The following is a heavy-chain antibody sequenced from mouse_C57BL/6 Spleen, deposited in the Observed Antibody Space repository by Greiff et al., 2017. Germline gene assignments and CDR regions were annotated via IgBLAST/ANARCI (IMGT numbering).Heavy chain of an antibody. CDR2: IRSKRSNYAT. D-gene: IGHD2-3*01. Sequence: EVQRVESGGGLVQPKGSLTLSCAASGFTFNTYAMHWVRQAPGKGLEWVARIRSKRSNYATSYAASVKDRFTISRDDSQSMLYLQMNNLKTEDTAMCCCVDGSSFAYWGQGTLVTVSA. CDR1: GFTFNTYA. CDR3: VDGSSFAY. J-gene: IGHJ3*01. V-gene: IGHV10-3*01.